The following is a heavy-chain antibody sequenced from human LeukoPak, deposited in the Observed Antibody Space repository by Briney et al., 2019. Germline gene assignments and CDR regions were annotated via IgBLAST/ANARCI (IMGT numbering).Heavy chain of an antibody. V-gene: IGHV4-34*01. D-gene: IGHD6-13*01. CDR3: ARLIRIAAAGYYFDY. CDR2: INHSGST. CDR1: GGSFSGYY. J-gene: IGHJ4*02. Sequence: PSETLSLTCAVYGGSFSGYYWSWIRQPPGKGLEWIGEINHSGSTNYNPSLKSRVTISVDTSKNQFSLKLSSVTAADTAVYYCARLIRIAAAGYYFDYWGQGTLVTVSS.